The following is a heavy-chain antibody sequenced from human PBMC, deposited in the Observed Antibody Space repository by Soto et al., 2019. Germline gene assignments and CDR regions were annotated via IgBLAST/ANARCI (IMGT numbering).Heavy chain of an antibody. CDR3: GLDY. V-gene: IGHV3-23*01. Sequence: SMRLPCGAAGCTFSSYARGRARQVRGKRREWVSANSGSGGSTYYADSVKGRFTISRDNSKNTLYLQMNSLSGEDTAVYYCGLDYWGQGTLVTVSS. J-gene: IGHJ4*02. CDR1: GCTFSSYA. CDR2: NSGSGGST.